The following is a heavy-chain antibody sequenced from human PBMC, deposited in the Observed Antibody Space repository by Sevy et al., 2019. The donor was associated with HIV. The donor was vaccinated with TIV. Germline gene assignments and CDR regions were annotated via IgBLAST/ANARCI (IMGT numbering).Heavy chain of an antibody. CDR2: IWYDGSNK. V-gene: IGHV3-33*01. J-gene: IGHJ4*02. CDR1: GFTFSSYG. CDR3: ARAVYDSSGYYPDY. D-gene: IGHD3-22*01. Sequence: GGSLRLSCAASGFTFSSYGMHWVRQAPCKGLEWVAVIWYDGSNKYYADSVKGRFTISRDNSKNTLYLQMNSLRAEDTAVYYCARAVYDSSGYYPDYWGQGTLVTVSS.